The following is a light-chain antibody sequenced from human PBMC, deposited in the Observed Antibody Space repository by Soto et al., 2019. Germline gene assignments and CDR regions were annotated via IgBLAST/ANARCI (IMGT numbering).Light chain of an antibody. J-gene: IGKJ1*01. Sequence: VVLTQSPGTLSLSPGERATLSCRASQSISSGYLAWYQKKPGQAPRILIYGASSRATGIPARFSGSVSGTDFNLTISRLETEDFATYDCQHYNSYSEAFGQGTKVDIK. CDR1: QSISSGY. CDR3: QHYNSYSEA. CDR2: GAS. V-gene: IGKV3-20*01.